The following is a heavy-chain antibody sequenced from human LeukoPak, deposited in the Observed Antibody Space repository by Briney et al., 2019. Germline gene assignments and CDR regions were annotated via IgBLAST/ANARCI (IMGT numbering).Heavy chain of an antibody. CDR2: ISYDGSNK. CDR1: GFTFSSNA. Sequence: GGSLRLSCAASGFTFSSNAMHWVRQAPGKGLEWVAIISYDGSNKYYADSVKGRFIISRDNSKNTLYLQMNSLRAEDTAVYYCAKDTVKVTTIRRVPHYMDVWGKGTTVTISS. J-gene: IGHJ6*03. D-gene: IGHD5-12*01. CDR3: AKDTVKVTTIRRVPHYMDV. V-gene: IGHV3-30*04.